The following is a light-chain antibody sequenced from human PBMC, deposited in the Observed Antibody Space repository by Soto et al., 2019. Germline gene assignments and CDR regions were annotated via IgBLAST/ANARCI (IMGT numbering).Light chain of an antibody. CDR1: QDIRND. CDR3: LQDYNYPWT. J-gene: IGKJ1*01. Sequence: AIQKTQSPSSLSASLGDRVTITCRASQDIRNDLGWYQQKPGKAPKVLIYAASNLHGGVPSRFSGSGFGTESSLTISSLQPEDFATYYCLQDYNYPWTFGQGTKVEIK. V-gene: IGKV1-6*01. CDR2: AAS.